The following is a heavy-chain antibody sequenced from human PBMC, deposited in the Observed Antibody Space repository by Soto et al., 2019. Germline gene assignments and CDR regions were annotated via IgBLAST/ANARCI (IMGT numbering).Heavy chain of an antibody. CDR2: ITNSGTSM. V-gene: IGHV3-11*01. CDR3: ARDTAFIASGLFDP. CDR1: GFTFSDYY. J-gene: IGHJ5*02. D-gene: IGHD3-3*01. Sequence: GSLRLSCAASGFTFSDYYMFWIRQAPGKGLEWVSYITNSGTSMYYADSVKGRFTISRDNAKKSLYLHMNSLRAEDTAVYFCARDTAFIASGLFDPWGE.